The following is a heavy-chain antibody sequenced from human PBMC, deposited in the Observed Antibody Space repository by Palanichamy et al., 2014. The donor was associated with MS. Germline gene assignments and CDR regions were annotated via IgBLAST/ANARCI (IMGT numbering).Heavy chain of an antibody. Sequence: QVQLQESGPGLVKPSQTLSLTCTVSGGSITSGDYYWTWIRQHPGKGLEWIGVIYYSGSTDYNPSLKSRVTISVDTPQNQFSLKLSSVTAADTAVYYCARGRQLLSAGYFVRGFDCWGRGTLVTVSS. CDR2: IYYSGST. CDR3: ARGRQLLSAGYFVRGFDC. V-gene: IGHV4-31*03. CDR1: GGSITSGDYY. D-gene: IGHD3-9*01. J-gene: IGHJ4*01.